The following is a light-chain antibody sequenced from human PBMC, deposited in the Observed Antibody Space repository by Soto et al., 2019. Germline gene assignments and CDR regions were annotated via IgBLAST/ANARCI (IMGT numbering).Light chain of an antibody. Sequence: EVVLTQSPVTLSLSRGERSTLSCSASQSVSSYLAWYQQKPGQAPRLLIYDISNRATGIPARFSCSGSGTDFTLTISSLEPDDFAVYYCQQRNDWQVTFGQGTRLEIK. CDR3: QQRNDWQVT. J-gene: IGKJ5*01. CDR2: DIS. V-gene: IGKV3-11*01. CDR1: QSVSSY.